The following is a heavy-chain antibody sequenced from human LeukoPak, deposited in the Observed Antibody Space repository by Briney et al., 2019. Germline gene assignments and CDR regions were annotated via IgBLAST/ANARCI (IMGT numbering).Heavy chain of an antibody. J-gene: IGHJ3*02. CDR1: GGSISSGHW. CDR2: IFHSGST. Sequence: SGTLSLTCAVSGGSISSGHWWSWVRQPPGRGLQWIGEIFHSGSTNYNPSLKSRVTISVDTSKNQFSLKLSSVTAVDTAVYYCARGPVGGATYYDGDAFDIWGQGTMVTVSS. D-gene: IGHD1-26*01. CDR3: ARGPVGGATYYDGDAFDI. V-gene: IGHV4-4*02.